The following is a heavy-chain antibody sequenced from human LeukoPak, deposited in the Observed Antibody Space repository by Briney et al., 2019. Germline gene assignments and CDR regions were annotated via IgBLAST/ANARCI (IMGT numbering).Heavy chain of an antibody. V-gene: IGHV3-23*01. CDR1: GFTFSSYA. CDR2: ISESGGTT. J-gene: IGHJ4*02. CDR3: ARQWLING. Sequence: GGSLRLSCAASGFTFSSYAMNWVRQAPGKGLEWVSSISESGGTTDYADSVKGRFTISRDNSKNTLYLQMNSLRAEDTAVYYCARQWLINGWGQGILVTVSS. D-gene: IGHD6-19*01.